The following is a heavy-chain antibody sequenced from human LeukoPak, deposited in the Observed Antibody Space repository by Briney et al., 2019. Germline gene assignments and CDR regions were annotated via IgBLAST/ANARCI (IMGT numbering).Heavy chain of an antibody. Sequence: SETLSLTCTVSGYSISSGYWWGWIRQPPGKGLEWIGSIYHSGSTYYHPSLKSRVTISVDTSKNQFSLKLSSVTAADTAVYYCARRGVFLGYYYYMDVWGKGTTVTVSS. D-gene: IGHD3-16*01. CDR3: ARRGVFLGYYYYMDV. CDR1: GYSISSGYW. V-gene: IGHV4-38-2*02. J-gene: IGHJ6*03. CDR2: IYHSGST.